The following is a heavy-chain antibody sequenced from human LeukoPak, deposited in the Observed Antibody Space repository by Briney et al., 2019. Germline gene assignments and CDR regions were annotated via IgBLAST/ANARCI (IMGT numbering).Heavy chain of an antibody. J-gene: IGHJ6*03. CDR3: ARRTGHYYYYMDV. V-gene: IGHV4-38-2*02. Sequence: SETLSLTCTVPGYSISSGYYWGWIRQPPGKGLEWIGSIYHSGSTYYNPSLKSRVTISVDTSKNQFSLKLSSVTAADTAVYYCARRTGHYYYYMDVWGKGTTVTVSS. CDR1: GYSISSGYY. CDR2: IYHSGST.